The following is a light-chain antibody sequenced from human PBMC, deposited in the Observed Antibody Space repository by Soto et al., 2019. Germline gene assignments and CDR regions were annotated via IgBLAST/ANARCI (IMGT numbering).Light chain of an antibody. J-gene: IGKJ5*01. Sequence: EIMMTQSPASLSVSLGERATLSCRASQSVPRNLAWYQQRPGQAPRLLIYDASSRATGISDRFSGSGSGTDFILTISSLEPEDFAVYYCQQSSNWPPEITFGQGTRLEIK. CDR3: QQSSNWPPEIT. V-gene: IGKV3-11*01. CDR2: DAS. CDR1: QSVPRN.